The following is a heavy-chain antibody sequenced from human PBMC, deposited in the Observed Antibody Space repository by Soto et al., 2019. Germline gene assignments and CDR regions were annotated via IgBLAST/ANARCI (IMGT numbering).Heavy chain of an antibody. V-gene: IGHV1-69*01. D-gene: IGHD5-12*01. J-gene: IGHJ6*01. CDR3: ASGNSGYDYYYYYGMDV. Sequence: ILVRQAPGPGLEWMGGIIPIFGTANYAHKFQGRVTITADESTSTAYMELSSLRSEDTAVYYCASGNSGYDYYYYYGMDVWGQGTTVPVSS. CDR2: IIPIFGTA.